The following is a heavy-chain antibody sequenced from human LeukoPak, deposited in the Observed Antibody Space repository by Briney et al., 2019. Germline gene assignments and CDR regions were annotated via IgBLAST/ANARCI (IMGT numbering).Heavy chain of an antibody. CDR3: AKGASGYYSGYWSAP. V-gene: IGHV3-9*01. CDR2: ISWNSGSI. Sequence: GGSLRLSCAASGFTFDDYAMHWVRQAPGKGLEWVSGISWNSGSIGYADSVKGRFTISRDNAKNSLYLQMNSLRAEDTALYYCAKGASGYYSGYWSAPGGQGPLVTVSS. D-gene: IGHD3-22*01. J-gene: IGHJ5*02. CDR1: GFTFDDYA.